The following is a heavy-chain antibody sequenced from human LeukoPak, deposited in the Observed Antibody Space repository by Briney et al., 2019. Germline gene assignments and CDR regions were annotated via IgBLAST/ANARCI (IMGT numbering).Heavy chain of an antibody. Sequence: ASVKVSCNASGYTFTSYDINWVRQATGQGLEWMGWMNPNSGNTGYAQKFQGRVTMTRNTSISTAYMELSSLRSEDTAVYYCARGLKVSIRFLEWSNKYNWFDPWGQGTLVTVSS. D-gene: IGHD3-3*01. J-gene: IGHJ5*02. V-gene: IGHV1-8*01. CDR2: MNPNSGNT. CDR1: GYTFTSYD. CDR3: ARGLKVSIRFLEWSNKYNWFDP.